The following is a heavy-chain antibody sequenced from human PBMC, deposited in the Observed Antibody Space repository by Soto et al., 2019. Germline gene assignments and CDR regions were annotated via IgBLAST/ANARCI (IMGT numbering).Heavy chain of an antibody. CDR3: ARHDVVVPAAILHPRDYYGMDV. V-gene: IGHV5-51*01. CDR2: IYPGDSDT. Sequence: GESLKISCKGSRYSFTSYWIGWVRQMPGKGLEWMGIIYPGDSDTRYSPSFQGQVTISADKSISTAYLQWSSLKASDTAMYYCARHDVVVPAAILHPRDYYGMDVWGQGTTVTVSS. D-gene: IGHD2-2*02. CDR1: RYSFTSYW. J-gene: IGHJ6*02.